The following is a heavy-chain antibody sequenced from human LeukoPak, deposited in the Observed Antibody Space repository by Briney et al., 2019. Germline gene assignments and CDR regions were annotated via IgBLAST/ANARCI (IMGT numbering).Heavy chain of an antibody. J-gene: IGHJ4*02. D-gene: IGHD1-26*01. V-gene: IGHV3-21*01. CDR2: ISSSSSYI. CDR3: AREAWEYYFDY. CDR1: GFTFSSYE. Sequence: GGSLRLSCAASGFTFSSYEMNWVRQAPGKGLEWVSSISSSSSYIYYADSVKGRFTISRDNAKNSLYLQMNSLRAEDTAVYYCAREAWEYYFDYWGQGTLVTVSS.